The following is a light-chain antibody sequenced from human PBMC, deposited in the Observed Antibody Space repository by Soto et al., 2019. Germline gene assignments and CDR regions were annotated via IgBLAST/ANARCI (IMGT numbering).Light chain of an antibody. V-gene: IGKV3-15*01. CDR3: QQYNNWPPYT. CDR2: GAS. Sequence: EIVMTQSPATLSVSPGERATLSCRASQSVSSNLAWYQQKPGQAPRLLIYGASTRATGIPARFSGSGSGTEFILPISSLQSEEFAVYYCQQYNNWPPYTFGQGTKLEIK. CDR1: QSVSSN. J-gene: IGKJ2*01.